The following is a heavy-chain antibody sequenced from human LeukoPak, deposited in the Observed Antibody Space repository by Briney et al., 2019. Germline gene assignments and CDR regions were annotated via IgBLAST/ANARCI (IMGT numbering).Heavy chain of an antibody. CDR1: GYTFTSYG. Sequence: GASVKVSCKASGYTFTSYGISRVRQAPGQGLEWMGWISAYNGNTNYAQKLQGRVTMTTDTSTSTAYMELRSLRSDDTAVYYCARGAYYGSGSYPTPLDYWGQGTLVTVSS. V-gene: IGHV1-18*01. J-gene: IGHJ4*02. D-gene: IGHD3-10*01. CDR2: ISAYNGNT. CDR3: ARGAYYGSGSYPTPLDY.